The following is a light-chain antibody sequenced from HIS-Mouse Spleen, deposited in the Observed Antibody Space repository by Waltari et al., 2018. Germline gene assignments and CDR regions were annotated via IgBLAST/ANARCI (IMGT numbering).Light chain of an antibody. Sequence: QSALTPPRSVSGSPGQSVTISCTGTSSVVGCYNYVSWYPQHPRQAPKLMISDVSQRPSGVPDRFSGSKSGNTASLTISGLQAEDEADYYCCSYAGSYTVVFGGGTKLTVL. J-gene: IGLJ2*01. CDR2: DVS. CDR3: CSYAGSYTVV. CDR1: SSVVGCYNY. V-gene: IGLV2-11*01.